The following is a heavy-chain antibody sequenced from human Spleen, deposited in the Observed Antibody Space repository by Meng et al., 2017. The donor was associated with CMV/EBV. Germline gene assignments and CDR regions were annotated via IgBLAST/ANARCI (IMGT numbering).Heavy chain of an antibody. J-gene: IGHJ4*02. V-gene: IGHV1-2*02. D-gene: IGHD5-12*01. CDR3: ARSTRGYDPDFDH. CDR2: VNSHSGGT. CDR1: GFTFTDYY. Sequence: ASVKVSCKTSGFTFTDYYLHWLRQAPGQGIEWMGWVNSHSGGTNYAQRFQGRLTVARDAPINTAYMELNKLTYEDAAFYFCARSTRGYDPDFDHWGQGTLVTVSS.